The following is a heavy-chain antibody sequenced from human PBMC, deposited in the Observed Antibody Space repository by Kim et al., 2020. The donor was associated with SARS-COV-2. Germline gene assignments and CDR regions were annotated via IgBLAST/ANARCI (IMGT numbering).Heavy chain of an antibody. CDR2: LKSKTDGGTT. CDR3: TTDFPFDGDYGGY. Sequence: GGSLRLSCAASGFTFTNAWMTWVRQAPGKGLEWVGRLKSKTDGGTTDYAAPVKGRFTISRDDSKNTLYLQMNSLKTEDTAVYYSTTDFPFDGDYGGYWG. CDR1: GFTFTNAW. V-gene: IGHV3-15*01. D-gene: IGHD4-17*01. J-gene: IGHJ4*01.